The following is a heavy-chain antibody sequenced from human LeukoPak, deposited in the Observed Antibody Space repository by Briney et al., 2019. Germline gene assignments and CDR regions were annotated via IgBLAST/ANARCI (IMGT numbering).Heavy chain of an antibody. J-gene: IGHJ4*02. D-gene: IGHD2-15*01. CDR3: ARDRKDCSGGSCYGRADY. Sequence: PGGSLRLSCAASGFTFTSYWMSWVRQAPGKGLEWVANIKDDGTETYYVDSVKGRFTISRDNAKNSLYLQMNSLRAEDTAVYYCARDRKDCSGGSCYGRADYWGQGTLVTVSS. CDR1: GFTFTSYW. V-gene: IGHV3-7*01. CDR2: IKDDGTET.